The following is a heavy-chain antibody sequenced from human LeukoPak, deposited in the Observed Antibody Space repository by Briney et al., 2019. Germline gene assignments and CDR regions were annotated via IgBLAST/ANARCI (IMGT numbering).Heavy chain of an antibody. J-gene: IGHJ4*02. V-gene: IGHV1-18*01. D-gene: IGHD5-12*01. Sequence: ASVKVSCKASVYIFTIYGISWVRQAPGQGLEWMGWISAYNGDTNYAQKFQGRVTVTTDTSTTTAYMELRSLRSDDSAVYYCARRSGYDRRMGTLDFWGQGTLVTVSS. CDR2: ISAYNGDT. CDR1: VYIFTIYG. CDR3: ARRSGYDRRMGTLDF.